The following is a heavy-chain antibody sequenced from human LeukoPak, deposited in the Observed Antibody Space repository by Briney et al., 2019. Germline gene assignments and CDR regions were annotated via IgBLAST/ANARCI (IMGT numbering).Heavy chain of an antibody. J-gene: IGHJ4*02. CDR2: INYSGST. D-gene: IGHD2-2*01. V-gene: IGHV4-39*01. CDR1: GGSISSSSYY. Sequence: SETLSLTCTVSGGSISSSSYYWGWIRQPPGKGLEWIGSINYSGSTYHNPSLKSRVTISVDTSKNQFSLEVSSVTAADTAAYYCARHAEAGTTSCPLDYWGQGTLVTVSS. CDR3: ARHAEAGTTSCPLDY.